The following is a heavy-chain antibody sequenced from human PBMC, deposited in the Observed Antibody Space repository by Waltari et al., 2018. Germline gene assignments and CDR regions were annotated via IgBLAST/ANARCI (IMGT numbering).Heavy chain of an antibody. CDR2: IYYSGST. D-gene: IGHD3-22*01. CDR1: GGTIGSSRFY. V-gene: IGHV4-39*01. CDR3: ASSYDDSSGYFDY. Sequence: QLQLQESGPGLVTPSGPLSPPCTVSGGTIGSSRFYWGSIRQPPGKGLEWIGSIYYSGSTYYNPSLKSRVTISVDTSKNQFSLKLSSVTAADTAVYYCASSYDDSSGYFDYWGQGTLVTVSS. J-gene: IGHJ4*02.